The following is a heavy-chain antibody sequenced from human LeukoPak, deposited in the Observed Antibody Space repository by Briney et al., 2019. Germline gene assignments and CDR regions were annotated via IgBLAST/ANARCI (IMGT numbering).Heavy chain of an antibody. CDR1: GFTFSSYA. D-gene: IGHD3-9*01. Sequence: GGSLRLSCAASGFTFSSYAMSWVRQAPGKGLEWVSAISGSGGSTYYADSVKGRFTISRDNSKNTLYLQMNSLRAEDTAVYYCAKGEYHDILTGHLDYWGQGTLVTVSS. CDR3: AKGEYHDILTGHLDY. J-gene: IGHJ4*02. CDR2: ISGSGGST. V-gene: IGHV3-23*01.